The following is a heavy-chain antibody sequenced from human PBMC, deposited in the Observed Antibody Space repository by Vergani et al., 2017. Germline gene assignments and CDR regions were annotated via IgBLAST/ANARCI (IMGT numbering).Heavy chain of an antibody. Sequence: QVQLVQSGAEVQKPGSSVKVSCKASGGTFSSYAINWVRQATGQGLEWMGWMNPNSGNTGYAQKFQGRVTMTRNTSISTAYMELSSLRSEDTAVYYCARYSEDWSSTSCARRGGDYYYYYMDVWGKGTTVTVSS. CDR1: GGTFSSYA. D-gene: IGHD2-2*01. V-gene: IGHV1-8*02. J-gene: IGHJ6*03. CDR2: MNPNSGNT. CDR3: ARYSEDWSSTSCARRGGDYYYYYMDV.